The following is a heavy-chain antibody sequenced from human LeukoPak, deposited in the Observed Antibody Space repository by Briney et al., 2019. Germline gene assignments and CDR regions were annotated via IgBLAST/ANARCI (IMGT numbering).Heavy chain of an antibody. Sequence: GASVKVSCKASGYTFTGYYMHWVRQAPGQGLEWMGWINSNSGGTNYAQKFQGRVTMTRDTSISTAYMELSRLRSDDTAVYYCARFIAAADYNWFDPWGQGTLVTVSS. D-gene: IGHD6-13*01. CDR1: GYTFTGYY. CDR3: ARFIAAADYNWFDP. V-gene: IGHV1-2*02. J-gene: IGHJ5*02. CDR2: INSNSGGT.